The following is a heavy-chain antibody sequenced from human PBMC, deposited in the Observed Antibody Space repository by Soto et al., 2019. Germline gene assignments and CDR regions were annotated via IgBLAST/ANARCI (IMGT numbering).Heavy chain of an antibody. Sequence: QVQLQESGPGLVKPSQTLSLTCTVSGGSISSGDYYWSWIRQPPGKGLEWIGYFYYSGSTYYNPSLKSRVTISVDTSKNQFSLKLSSVTAADTAVYYCARGPTVTTYNLDYWGQGTLVTVSS. CDR3: ARGPTVTTYNLDY. D-gene: IGHD4-4*01. CDR2: FYYSGST. CDR1: GGSISSGDYY. V-gene: IGHV4-30-4*01. J-gene: IGHJ4*02.